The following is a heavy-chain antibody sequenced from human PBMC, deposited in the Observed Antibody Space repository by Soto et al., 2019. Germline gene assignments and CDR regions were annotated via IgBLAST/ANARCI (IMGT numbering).Heavy chain of an antibody. V-gene: IGHV1-69*08. Sequence: QDQLVQSGAEVKKPGSSVKVSCKASGGTFSSHTFSWVRQAPGQGLEWMGRIIPALGTATYAQKFQGRVTITADESATTVYMELNSLRSEDTAVYYCARPDFCDYWYFDLWGRGTLVTVSS. CDR2: IIPALGTA. J-gene: IGHJ2*01. CDR3: ARPDFCDYWYFDL. D-gene: IGHD4-17*01. CDR1: GGTFSSHT.